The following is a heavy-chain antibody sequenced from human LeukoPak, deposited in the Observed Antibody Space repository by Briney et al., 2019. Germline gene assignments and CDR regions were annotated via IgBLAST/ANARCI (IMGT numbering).Heavy chain of an antibody. Sequence: PSETLSLTSAVYGGSFSGYYWSWIRQPPGKGLEWIGEINHSGSTNYNPSLKSRVTISVGKSMNHFSLKLNSVTAADTAVYYCARAFLVGYSPEEYFFDYWGQGTLVTVSS. CDR1: GGSFSGYY. CDR2: INHSGST. D-gene: IGHD2-15*01. J-gene: IGHJ4*02. V-gene: IGHV4-34*01. CDR3: ARAFLVGYSPEEYFFDY.